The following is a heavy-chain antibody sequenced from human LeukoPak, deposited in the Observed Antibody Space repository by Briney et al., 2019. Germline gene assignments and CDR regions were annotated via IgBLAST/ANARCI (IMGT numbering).Heavy chain of an antibody. J-gene: IGHJ5*02. CDR3: ARKIGYYGDDSGNGNWFDP. CDR2: ISAYNGNT. Sequence: ASVKVSCKASGYTFTSYGISWVRQAPGQGLEWMGWISAYNGNTNYAQKLQGRVTITADKSTSTAYMELSSLRSEDTAVYYCARKIGYYGDDSGNGNWFDPWGQGTLVTVSS. CDR1: GYTFTSYG. V-gene: IGHV1-18*01. D-gene: IGHD4-17*01.